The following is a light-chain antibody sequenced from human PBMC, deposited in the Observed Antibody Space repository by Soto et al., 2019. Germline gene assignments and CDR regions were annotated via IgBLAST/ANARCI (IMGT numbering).Light chain of an antibody. J-gene: IGKJ1*01. CDR3: QQYNKWPQT. V-gene: IGKV3-15*01. CDR2: GAS. CDR1: QSVSSN. Sequence: EIVITQSPATLSVSPGERATLSCRASQSVSSNLAWYQQKPGQAPRLLIYGASTRATGVPATFSGSGSGTEFSLTISGLQSEDFAVYYCQQYNKWPQTFGQGTKVDI.